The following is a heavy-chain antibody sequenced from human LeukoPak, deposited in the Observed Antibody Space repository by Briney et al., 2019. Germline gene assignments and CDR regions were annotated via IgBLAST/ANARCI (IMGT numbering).Heavy chain of an antibody. CDR3: ASRRDGYLKNSHYFDY. J-gene: IGHJ4*02. CDR2: IIPIFGTA. Sequence: SVKVSCKASGGTFSSYAISWVRQAPGQGLEWMGRIIPIFGTANYAQKFQGRVTITTDESTSTAYMELSSLRSEDTAVYYCASRRDGYLKNSHYFDYWGQGTLVTVSS. CDR1: GGTFSSYA. D-gene: IGHD5-24*01. V-gene: IGHV1-69*05.